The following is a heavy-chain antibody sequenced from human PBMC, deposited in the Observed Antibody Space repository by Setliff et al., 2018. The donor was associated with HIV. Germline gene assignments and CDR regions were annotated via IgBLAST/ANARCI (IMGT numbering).Heavy chain of an antibody. Sequence: ASVKVSCKASGYTFTGYYMHWVRQAPGQGLEWMGWINPNSGGTNYAQKFQGRVTMTRDTSINTAYVELRSLRLDDTAVYFCARGRTYDSSGYIGNWFDPWGQGTLVTVSS. D-gene: IGHD3-22*01. V-gene: IGHV1-2*02. J-gene: IGHJ5*02. CDR2: INPNSGGT. CDR3: ARGRTYDSSGYIGNWFDP. CDR1: GYTFTGYY.